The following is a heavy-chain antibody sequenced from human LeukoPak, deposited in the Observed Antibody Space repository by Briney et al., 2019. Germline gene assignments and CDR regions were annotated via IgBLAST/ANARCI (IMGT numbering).Heavy chain of an antibody. V-gene: IGHV3-7*01. CDR2: IRQDGSEN. Sequence: GGSLRLSCAASGFTFSSRWMSWVRQAPGKGLEWVANIRQDGSENYYVDSVKGRFTISRDNAKNSLYLQMHSLRAEDTAVYYCARHDYGDYVWENGFDPWGQGTLVTVSS. J-gene: IGHJ5*02. CDR3: ARHDYGDYVWENGFDP. D-gene: IGHD4-17*01. CDR1: GFTFSSRW.